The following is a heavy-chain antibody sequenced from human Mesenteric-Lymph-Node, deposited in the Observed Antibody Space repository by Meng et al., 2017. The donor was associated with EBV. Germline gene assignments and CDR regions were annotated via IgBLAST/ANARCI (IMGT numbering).Heavy chain of an antibody. V-gene: IGHV4-30-4*01. D-gene: IGHD3-10*01. CDR2: MYSSGST. J-gene: IGHJ4*02. CDR3: ARGAYEGSGSKFAD. Sequence: HVQLKESGPGLVKPSQTLSLTCAVSGGSISSGGYYWTWIRQPPGKGLEWIGYMYSSGSTYYNPSLESRFAMSLDTYKNQFSLRLTSVTAADTALYYCARGAYEGSGSKFADWGQGTLVTVSS. CDR1: GGSISSGGYY.